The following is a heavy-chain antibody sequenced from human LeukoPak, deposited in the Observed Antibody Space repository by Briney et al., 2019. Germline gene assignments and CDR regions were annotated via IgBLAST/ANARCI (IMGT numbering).Heavy chain of an antibody. CDR3: ARGPSDIVVVVAPTSHAFDI. D-gene: IGHD2-15*01. J-gene: IGHJ3*02. CDR1: GYTFIISA. CDR2: ISPYNGDT. V-gene: IGHV1-18*01. Sequence: GASVKVSCKASGYTFIISAISWVRQAPGQGLEWMVWISPYNGDTSYAQNLQGRVTMTTDTSTNTAYMELRSLRSDDTAVYYCARGPSDIVVVVAPTSHAFDIWGRGTMVTVSS.